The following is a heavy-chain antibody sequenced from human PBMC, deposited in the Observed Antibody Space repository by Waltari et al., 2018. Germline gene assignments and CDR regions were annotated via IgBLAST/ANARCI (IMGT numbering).Heavy chain of an antibody. CDR3: ARGRWFGESLGNDY. J-gene: IGHJ4*02. CDR2: INHSGST. V-gene: IGHV4-34*01. D-gene: IGHD3-10*01. Sequence: QVQLQQWGAGLLKPSETLSLTCAVYGGSFSGYYWSWIRQPPGKGLEWIGEINHSGSTNYNPSLKSRVTISVDTSKNQFSLKLSSVTAADTAVYYCARGRWFGESLGNDYWGQGTLVTVSS. CDR1: GGSFSGYY.